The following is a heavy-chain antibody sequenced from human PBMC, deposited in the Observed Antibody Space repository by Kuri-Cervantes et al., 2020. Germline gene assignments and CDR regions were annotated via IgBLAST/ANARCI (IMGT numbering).Heavy chain of an antibody. Sequence: SETLSLTCTVSGGSIRTTIDYWAWIRQPPGKGLEWIGAIYYSGSTNYNPSLKSRVTISVDTSKNQFSLKLSSVTAADAAVYYCAREEAALFDYWGQGTLVTVSS. CDR2: IYYSGST. CDR1: GGSIRTTIDY. V-gene: IGHV4-39*07. J-gene: IGHJ4*02. CDR3: AREEAALFDY.